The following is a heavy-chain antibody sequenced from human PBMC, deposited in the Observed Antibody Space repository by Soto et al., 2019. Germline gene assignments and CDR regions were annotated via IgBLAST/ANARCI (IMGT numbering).Heavy chain of an antibody. CDR1: GGTSSSSSYY. D-gene: IGHD3-22*01. Sequence: SETQSVTYTVAGGTSSSSSYYLGWIRQPPGKGLEWIGSIYYSGSTYYNPSLKSRVTISVDTSKNQFSLKLSSVTAADTAVYYCARLSGLVITTGYYYYGMDVWGKGTTVTVS. V-gene: IGHV4-39*01. CDR3: ARLSGLVITTGYYYYGMDV. CDR2: IYYSGST. J-gene: IGHJ6*04.